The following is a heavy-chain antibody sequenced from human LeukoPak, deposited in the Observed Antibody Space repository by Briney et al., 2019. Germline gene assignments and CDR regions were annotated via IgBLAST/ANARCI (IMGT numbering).Heavy chain of an antibody. CDR3: ATYYDSSGPLDY. Sequence: ASVKVSCNASGYTFTSYGISWVRHAPGQGHERMGWISAYNGNTNYAQKLQGRVTMTTDTSTSTAYMELSSLRSEDTAVYYCATYYDSSGPLDYWGQGTLVTVSS. V-gene: IGHV1-18*01. CDR1: GYTFTSYG. J-gene: IGHJ4*02. CDR2: ISAYNGNT. D-gene: IGHD3-22*01.